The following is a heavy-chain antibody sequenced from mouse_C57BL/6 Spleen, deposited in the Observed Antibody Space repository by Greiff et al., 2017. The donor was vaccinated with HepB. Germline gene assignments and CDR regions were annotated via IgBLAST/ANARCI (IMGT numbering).Heavy chain of an antibody. Sequence: DVQLVESGGGLVQPKGSLKLSCAASGFSFNTYAMNWVRQAPGKGLEWVARIRSKSNNYATYYADSVKDRFTISRDDSESMLYLQMNNLKTEDTAMYYCVRHIYYDYDNYAMDYWGQGTSVTVSS. V-gene: IGHV10-1*01. D-gene: IGHD2-4*01. CDR2: IRSKSNNYAT. CDR1: GFSFNTYA. CDR3: VRHIYYDYDNYAMDY. J-gene: IGHJ4*01.